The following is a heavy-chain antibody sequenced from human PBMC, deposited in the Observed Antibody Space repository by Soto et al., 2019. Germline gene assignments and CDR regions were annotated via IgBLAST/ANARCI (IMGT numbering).Heavy chain of an antibody. CDR3: ANGDCGGGCYSVDAFDI. D-gene: IGHD2-21*02. Sequence: QVQLVESGGGVVQPGRSLRLSCAASGFTFSSYGMHWVRQAPGKGLEWVAVISYDGSNKYYADSVKGRFTISRDNSKNTLSLQMNSLRAEDRAVYYCANGDCGGGCYSVDAFDIWGQGTMVTVSS. V-gene: IGHV3-30*18. CDR2: ISYDGSNK. CDR1: GFTFSSYG. J-gene: IGHJ3*02.